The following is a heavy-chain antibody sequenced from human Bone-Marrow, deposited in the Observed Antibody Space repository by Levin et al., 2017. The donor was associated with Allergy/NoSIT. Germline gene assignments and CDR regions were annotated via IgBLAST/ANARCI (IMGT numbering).Heavy chain of an antibody. CDR2: INAGNGNT. CDR3: ARDGWELPFDY. D-gene: IGHD1-26*01. J-gene: IGHJ4*02. Sequence: GESLKISCKASGYTFTSYAMHWVRQAPGQRLEWMGWINAGNGNTKYSQKFQGRVTITRDTSASTAYMELSSLRSEDTAVYYCARDGWELPFDYWGQGTLVTVSS. V-gene: IGHV1-3*01. CDR1: GYTFTSYA.